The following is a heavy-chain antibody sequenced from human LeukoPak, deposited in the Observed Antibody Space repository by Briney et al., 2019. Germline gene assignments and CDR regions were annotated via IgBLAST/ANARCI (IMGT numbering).Heavy chain of an antibody. CDR1: GGSISSGSYY. J-gene: IGHJ4*02. V-gene: IGHV4-61*02. CDR2: IYTSGST. Sequence: PSETLSLTCTVSGGSISSGSYYWSWIRQPAGKGLEWIGRIYTSGSTNYNPSLKSRVTISVDTSKNQFSLKLSSVTAADTAVYYCARDQRGVDYWGQGTLVTVSS. D-gene: IGHD1-26*01. CDR3: ARDQRGVDY.